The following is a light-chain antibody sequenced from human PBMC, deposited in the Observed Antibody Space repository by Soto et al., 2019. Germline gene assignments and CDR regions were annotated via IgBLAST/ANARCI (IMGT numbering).Light chain of an antibody. CDR1: QSLTSAYTY. Sequence: EIVLTQSPGTLSLSPGDRATLSCRASQSLTSAYTYLAWYQQKVGQSPRLLIYAATSRATGIPDRFSGSGSGTDFTLTISRLEPEDFAVYYCQQYGSSPLTFGGGTKVEIK. J-gene: IGKJ4*01. CDR2: AAT. V-gene: IGKV3-20*01. CDR3: QQYGSSPLT.